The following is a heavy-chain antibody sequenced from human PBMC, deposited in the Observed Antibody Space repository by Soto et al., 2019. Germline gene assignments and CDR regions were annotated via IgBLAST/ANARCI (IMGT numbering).Heavy chain of an antibody. D-gene: IGHD3-3*01. CDR3: AKDSWAIFGVPAGEYYAMDV. Sequence: EVQLLESGGAPVQSWGSLRLSCVASGFTFENYAMSWVRQAPGKGLEWVSAISGSGGTTYYSDSVKGRFTISRDNSKNTVYMQMNDLRVEDAAEYFCAKDSWAIFGVPAGEYYAMDVWGQGTKVTVSS. V-gene: IGHV3-23*01. CDR2: ISGSGGTT. CDR1: GFTFENYA. J-gene: IGHJ6*02.